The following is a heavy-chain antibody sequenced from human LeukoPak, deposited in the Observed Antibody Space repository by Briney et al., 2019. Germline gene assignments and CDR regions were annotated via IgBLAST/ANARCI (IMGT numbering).Heavy chain of an antibody. V-gene: IGHV4-39*01. CDR3: ARVGRVLRFLEWFDY. CDR2: IYYSGST. CDR1: GGSISSSGYY. J-gene: IGHJ5*01. D-gene: IGHD3-3*01. Sequence: KPSETLSLTCTVSGGSISSSGYYWGWIRQPPGKGLEWIGSIYYSGSTYYNPSLKSRVTISVDTSKNQFSLKLSSVTAADTAVYYCARVGRVLRFLEWFDYWGQGTLVTVSS.